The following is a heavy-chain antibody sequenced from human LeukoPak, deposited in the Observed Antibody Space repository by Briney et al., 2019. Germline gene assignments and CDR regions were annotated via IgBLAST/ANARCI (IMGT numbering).Heavy chain of an antibody. J-gene: IGHJ6*02. CDR2: MNPNSGNT. D-gene: IGHD5-24*01. Sequence: ASVKVSCKASGYTFTSYDINWVRQATGQGLEWMGWMNPNSGNTGYAQKFQGRVTMTEDTSTDTAYMELSSLRSEDTAVYYCATGVEMATIYYYYYGMDVWGQGTTVTVSS. CDR1: GYTFTSYD. CDR3: ATGVEMATIYYYYYGMDV. V-gene: IGHV1-8*01.